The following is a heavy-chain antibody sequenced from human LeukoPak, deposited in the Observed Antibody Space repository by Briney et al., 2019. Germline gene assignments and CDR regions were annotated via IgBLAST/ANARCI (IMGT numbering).Heavy chain of an antibody. CDR3: ARDDSGYSYGTFDY. D-gene: IGHD5-18*01. CDR2: IYTSGST. J-gene: IGHJ4*02. CDR1: GGSISSYY. V-gene: IGHV4-4*07. Sequence: PSETLSLTCTVSGGSISSYYWSWIRQPAGKRLEWIGRIYTSGSTNYNPSLKSRVTMSVDTSKNQFSLKLSSVTAADTAVYYCARDDSGYSYGTFDYWGQGTLVTVSS.